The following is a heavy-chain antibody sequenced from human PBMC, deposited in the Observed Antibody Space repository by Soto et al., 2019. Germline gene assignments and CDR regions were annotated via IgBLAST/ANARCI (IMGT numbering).Heavy chain of an antibody. CDR2: ISSYGADT. Sequence: LRLSCSASGFAFNSYAMHWVRQAPGKGLEFVSAISSYGADTYYAGSVKGRFAISRDNSKNTLYLQMSSLRAEDTALYYCVKEGYMRSDWYGQFDYWGQGALVTVSS. D-gene: IGHD6-19*01. CDR1: GFAFNSYA. CDR3: VKEGYMRSDWYGQFDY. V-gene: IGHV3-64D*06. J-gene: IGHJ4*02.